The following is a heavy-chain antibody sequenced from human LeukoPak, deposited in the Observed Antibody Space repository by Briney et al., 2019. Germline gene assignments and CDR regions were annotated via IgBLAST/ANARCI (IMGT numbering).Heavy chain of an antibody. D-gene: IGHD4-17*01. J-gene: IGHJ6*03. CDR2: IRFDGSNK. CDR1: GCTFSGYD. Sequence: GGSLRLSCAVSGCTFSGYDMDWVRQAPGKGLEWVAFIRFDGSNKYCADSVKGRFTISRDNCKNTLYLQMISLRAEDTAVYFCAKVEIDSGDYYYMDFCGKGTTVTVSS. CDR3: AKVEIDSGDYYYMDF. V-gene: IGHV3-30*02.